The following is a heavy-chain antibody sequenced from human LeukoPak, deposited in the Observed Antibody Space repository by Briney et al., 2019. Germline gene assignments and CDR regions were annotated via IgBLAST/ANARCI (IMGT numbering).Heavy chain of an antibody. D-gene: IGHD1-14*01. Sequence: GGSLRLSCAVSRFAFITYAMTWVRQAPGQGLEYVSTISSNGADTYYADSVKGRFTISRDNSKNTLYLQMTSLRVEDTAVYYCANYRKPQGLDYWGQGTLVTVSS. CDR1: RFAFITYA. CDR2: ISSNGADT. CDR3: ANYRKPQGLDY. V-gene: IGHV3-23*01. J-gene: IGHJ4*02.